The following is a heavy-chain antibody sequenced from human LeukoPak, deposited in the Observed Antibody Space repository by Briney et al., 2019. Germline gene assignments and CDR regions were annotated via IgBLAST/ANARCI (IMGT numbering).Heavy chain of an antibody. V-gene: IGHV5-51*01. CDR2: IYPGDSDT. J-gene: IGHJ6*03. CDR1: GYSFTSYW. D-gene: IGHD3-22*01. CDR3: ARLGLSSGYPPNEERNYYYYYYMDV. Sequence: GESLKISCKGSGYSFTSYWIGWVRQMPGKGLEWMGIIYPGDSDTRYSPSFQGQVTISADKSISTAYLQWSSLKASDTAMCYCARLGLSSGYPPNEERNYYYYYYMDVWGKGTTVTVSS.